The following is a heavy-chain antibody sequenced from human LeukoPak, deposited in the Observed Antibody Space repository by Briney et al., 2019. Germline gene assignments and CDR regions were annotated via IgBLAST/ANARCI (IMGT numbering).Heavy chain of an antibody. D-gene: IGHD2-15*01. CDR1: GFDFSTQW. V-gene: IGHV3-21*01. J-gene: IGHJ4*02. CDR2: ISSSSSYI. CDR3: ARDLCSGGSCYLDY. Sequence: PGGSLRLSCAASGFDFSTQWMSWVRQAPGKGLEWVSSISSSSSYIYYADSVKDRFTIPRDNAKNSLYLQMNSLRAEDTAVYYCARDLCSGGSCYLDYWGQGTLVTVSS.